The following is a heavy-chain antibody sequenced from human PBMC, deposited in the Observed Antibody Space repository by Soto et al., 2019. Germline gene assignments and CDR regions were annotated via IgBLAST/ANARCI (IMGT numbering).Heavy chain of an antibody. Sequence: GGSLRLCCAASGFTFSSYSMNWVRQAPGKGLEWVSYISSSSSTIYYADSVKGRFTISRDNSKSTLFLQMNSLSAEDTAVYYCAKLSYDSSGSTKNLDFWGRGTLVTVSS. CDR2: ISSSSSTI. D-gene: IGHD3-22*01. CDR1: GFTFSSYS. V-gene: IGHV3-48*01. J-gene: IGHJ4*02. CDR3: AKLSYDSSGSTKNLDF.